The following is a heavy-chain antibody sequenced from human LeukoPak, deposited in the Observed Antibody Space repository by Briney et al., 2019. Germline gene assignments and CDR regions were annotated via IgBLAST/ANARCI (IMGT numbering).Heavy chain of an antibody. D-gene: IGHD3-3*01. J-gene: IGHJ6*02. V-gene: IGHV4-31*03. CDR3: ARDLRVGLRYSYYYYGMDV. Sequence: PSQTLSLTCTVSGGSISSGGYYWSWIRQHPGKGLEWIGYIYYSGSTYYNPSLKSRVTISVDTSKNQFSLKLSSVTAADTAVYYCARDLRVGLRYSYYYYGMDVWGQGTTVTVSS. CDR1: GGSISSGGYY. CDR2: IYYSGST.